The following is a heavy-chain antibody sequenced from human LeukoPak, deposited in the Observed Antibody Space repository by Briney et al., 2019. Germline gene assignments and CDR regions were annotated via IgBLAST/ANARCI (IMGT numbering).Heavy chain of an antibody. CDR2: IYYSGST. CDR1: GGSISSYY. D-gene: IGHD4-17*01. CDR3: ARVTVTDFDP. V-gene: IGHV4-59*01. Sequence: TSETLSLTCTVSGGSISSYYWSWIRQPPGKGLEWIGYIYYSGSTNYNPSLKSRVTISVDTSKNQFSLKLSSVTAAGTAVYYCARVTVTDFDPLGQGTLVTVSS. J-gene: IGHJ5*02.